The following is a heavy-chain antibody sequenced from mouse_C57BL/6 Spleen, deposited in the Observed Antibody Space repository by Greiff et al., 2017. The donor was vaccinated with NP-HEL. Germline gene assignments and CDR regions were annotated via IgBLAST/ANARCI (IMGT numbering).Heavy chain of an antibody. V-gene: IGHV1-54*01. J-gene: IGHJ3*01. CDR2: INPGSGGT. Sequence: QVQLQQSGAELVRPGTSVKVSCKASGYAFTNYLIEWVKQRPGQGLEWIGVINPGSGGTNYNEKFKGKATLTADKSSSTAYMQLSILTSEDSAVYFCARKGYDGYYGFAYWGQGTLVTVSA. D-gene: IGHD2-3*01. CDR1: GYAFTNYL. CDR3: ARKGYDGYYGFAY.